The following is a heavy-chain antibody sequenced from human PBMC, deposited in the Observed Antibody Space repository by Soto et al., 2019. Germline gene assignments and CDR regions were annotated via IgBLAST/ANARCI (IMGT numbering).Heavy chain of an antibody. Sequence: GASVKVSFKASGGTFSSYAISWVRQAPGQGLEWMGGIIPIFGTANYAQKFQGRVTITADESTSTAYMELSSLRSEDTAVYYCATKTNIAEGNYYYYGMDVWGQGTTVTV. V-gene: IGHV1-69*13. J-gene: IGHJ6*02. D-gene: IGHD6-13*01. CDR3: ATKTNIAEGNYYYYGMDV. CDR1: GGTFSSYA. CDR2: IIPIFGTA.